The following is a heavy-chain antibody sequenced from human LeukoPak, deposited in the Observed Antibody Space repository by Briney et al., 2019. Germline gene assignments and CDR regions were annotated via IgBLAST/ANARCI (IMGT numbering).Heavy chain of an antibody. CDR2: IYPSDSDT. CDR3: ARPLQGIVGATGFDY. CDR1: EYSFATYW. Sequence: GESLKISCQGSEYSFATYWIAWLRQMPGKGLEWMGIIYPSDSDTRYSPSFQGQVTISADKSIKTAYLQWSSLKASDTALYYCARPLQGIVGATGFDYWGQGTLVTVSS. V-gene: IGHV5-51*01. D-gene: IGHD1-26*01. J-gene: IGHJ4*02.